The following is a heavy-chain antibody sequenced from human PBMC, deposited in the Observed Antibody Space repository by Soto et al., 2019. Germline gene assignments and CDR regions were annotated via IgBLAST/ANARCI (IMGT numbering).Heavy chain of an antibody. CDR1: GGSISSNTYY. Sequence: SEILSLTCTVSGGSISSNTYYWGWIRQPPGKGLEWIGSIFYSGSTYYNPSLESRVTISVDTSNNQFSLKLRTVTAADTAVYYCARGDAFHIWGQGTMVTVSS. CDR2: IFYSGST. CDR3: ARGDAFHI. V-gene: IGHV4-39*01. J-gene: IGHJ3*02.